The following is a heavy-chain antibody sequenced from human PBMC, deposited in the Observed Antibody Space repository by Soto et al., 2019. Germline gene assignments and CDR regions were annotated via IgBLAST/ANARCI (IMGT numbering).Heavy chain of an antibody. Sequence: QVQLVQSGAEVKKPGSSVKVSCKASGGTFSSYAISWVRQAPGQGLEWMGGIIPIFGTANYAQKFQGRVTITADESTSTAYMELSSLRSEDTAVYYCASRSSNYYDSSGYYSYYFAYWGQGTLVTVSS. CDR1: GGTFSSYA. J-gene: IGHJ4*02. D-gene: IGHD3-22*01. V-gene: IGHV1-69*01. CDR2: IIPIFGTA. CDR3: ASRSSNYYDSSGYYSYYFAY.